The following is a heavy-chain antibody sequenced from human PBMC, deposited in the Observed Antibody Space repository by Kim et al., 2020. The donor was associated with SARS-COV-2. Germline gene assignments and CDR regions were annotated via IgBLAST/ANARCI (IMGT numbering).Heavy chain of an antibody. J-gene: IGHJ6*02. Sequence: ADSVEGRFTISRDNSKNTLYLQMTSLRVEDTALYYCAIRNFYGSGTHGPGVWGQGTTVTVSS. V-gene: IGHV3-30*07. CDR3: AIRNFYGSGTHGPGV. D-gene: IGHD3-10*01.